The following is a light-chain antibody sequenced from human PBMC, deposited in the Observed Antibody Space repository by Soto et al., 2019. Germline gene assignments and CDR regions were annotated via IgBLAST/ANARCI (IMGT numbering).Light chain of an antibody. CDR2: AAS. V-gene: IGKV1-6*01. CDR1: QGIRND. CDR3: LQDYNYPHT. Sequence: AIQMTQSPSSLSASVGDRVTITCRASQGIRNDLGWYQQRPGKAPQLLIYAASTLQSGVPSRFSGSGAGTDFTLTISSLQPEDFATYFCLQDYNYPHTFGQGTKLEIK. J-gene: IGKJ2*01.